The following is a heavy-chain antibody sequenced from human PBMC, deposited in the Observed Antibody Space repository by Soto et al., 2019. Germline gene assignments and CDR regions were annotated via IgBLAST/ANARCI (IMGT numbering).Heavy chain of an antibody. CDR1: GFTFSSYG. D-gene: IGHD6-13*01. CDR2: IPNTENKK. CDR3: ARTAGGRVRGALDI. V-gene: IGHV3-30-3*01. J-gene: IGHJ3*02. Sequence: QVQLEESGGGVVQPGTSLRLSCVASGFTFSSYGMHWVRQAPGKGLGWVAVIPNTENKKYYADSVKGRFTISRDNSQNPLFLQMDSLMSEDTAVYYCARTAGGRVRGALDIWGQGTMVTVS.